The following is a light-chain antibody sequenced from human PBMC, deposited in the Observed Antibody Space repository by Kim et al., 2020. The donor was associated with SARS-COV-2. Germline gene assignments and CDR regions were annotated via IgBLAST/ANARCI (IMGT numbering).Light chain of an antibody. Sequence: EIVLTQSPGTLSLSPGERATLSCRASQSVASNYLAWYQQKPGQAPRLLIYDASNRATDIPERFSGSGSGTDFTLTISRLEPEDYAVYFCKQYGGSPLTFGGGTKVDIK. J-gene: IGKJ4*01. CDR3: KQYGGSPLT. V-gene: IGKV3-20*01. CDR1: QSVASNY. CDR2: DAS.